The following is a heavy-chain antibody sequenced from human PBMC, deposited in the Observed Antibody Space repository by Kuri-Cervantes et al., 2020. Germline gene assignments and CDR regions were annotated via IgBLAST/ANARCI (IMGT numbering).Heavy chain of an antibody. Sequence: GESLKISCAASEFTFSSHWMSWVRQAPGKGLEWVAVISYDGSNKYYADSVKGRFTISRDNSKNTLYLQMNSLRAEDTAVYYCASSSGYYDYWGQGTLVTVSS. CDR1: EFTFSSHW. D-gene: IGHD3-22*01. CDR2: ISYDGSNK. V-gene: IGHV3-30*03. CDR3: ASSSGYYDY. J-gene: IGHJ4*02.